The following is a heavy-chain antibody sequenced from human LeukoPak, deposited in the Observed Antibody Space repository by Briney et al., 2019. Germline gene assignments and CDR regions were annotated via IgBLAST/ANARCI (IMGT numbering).Heavy chain of an antibody. CDR1: GFTFSSQA. CDR3: ARDLDYGDYFDY. D-gene: IGHD4-17*01. J-gene: IGHJ4*02. V-gene: IGHV3-23*01. CDR2: IGGSGSIT. Sequence: PGASLRLSCAASGFTFSSQAMSWVRQAPGKELEWVSVIGGSGSITYYRDSVKGRFTISRDNAKNSLYLQMNSLRAEDTAVYYCARDLDYGDYFDYRGQGTLVTVSS.